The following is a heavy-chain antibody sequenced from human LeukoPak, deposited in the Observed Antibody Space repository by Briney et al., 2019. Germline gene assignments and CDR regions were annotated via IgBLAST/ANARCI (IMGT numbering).Heavy chain of an antibody. Sequence: GGSLRLSCAASGFTFSNYAMHWVRQAPGKGLEYVSAISSNGGSTYYANSVRGRFTLSRDNSKNTLYLQVGSLRTEDMAVYYCARSGSYYYPYFDFWGQGTMVTVSS. J-gene: IGHJ4*02. V-gene: IGHV3-64*01. CDR3: ARSGSYYYPYFDF. D-gene: IGHD1-26*01. CDR2: ISSNGGST. CDR1: GFTFSNYA.